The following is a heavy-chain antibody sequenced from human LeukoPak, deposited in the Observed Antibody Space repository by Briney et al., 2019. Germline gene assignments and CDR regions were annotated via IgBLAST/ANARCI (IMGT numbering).Heavy chain of an antibody. D-gene: IGHD5-18*01. J-gene: IGHJ4*02. V-gene: IGHV1-69*13. CDR2: IIPIFGTA. CDR3: ARANTAMGYFDY. CDR1: GGTFSSYA. Sequence: GASVKVSCKASGGTFSSYAISWVRQAPGQGLEWMGGIIPIFGTANYAQKFQGRVTITADESTSTAYMELSSLRSDDTAVYYCARANTAMGYFDYWGQGTLVTVSS.